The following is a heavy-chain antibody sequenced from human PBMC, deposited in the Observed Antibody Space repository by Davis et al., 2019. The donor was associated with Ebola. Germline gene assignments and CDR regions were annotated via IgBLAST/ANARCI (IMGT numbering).Heavy chain of an antibody. CDR1: GYTFTSYD. D-gene: IGHD7-27*01. Sequence: AASVTVSCKASGYTFTSYDINWVRQATGQGLEWMGWMNPNSGNTGYAQKFQGRVTMTRNTSISTAYMELSSLRSEDTAVYYCARELGITYYYYGMDVWGQGTTVTVSS. CDR2: MNPNSGNT. V-gene: IGHV1-8*01. CDR3: ARELGITYYYYGMDV. J-gene: IGHJ6*02.